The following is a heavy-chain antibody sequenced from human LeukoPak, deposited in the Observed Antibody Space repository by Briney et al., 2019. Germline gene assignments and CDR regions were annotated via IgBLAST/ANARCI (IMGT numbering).Heavy chain of an antibody. V-gene: IGHV3-23*01. J-gene: IGHJ4*02. Sequence: PGGSLRLSCAASGFTFSSYAMSWVRQAPGKGLEWVSAISGSGGSTYYADSVKGRFTISRDNSKNTLYLQMNSLRAEDTAVYYCAKLFGVVIIPDYFDYWGQGTLVTVSS. CDR2: ISGSGGST. CDR3: AKLFGVVIIPDYFDY. D-gene: IGHD3-3*01. CDR1: GFTFSSYA.